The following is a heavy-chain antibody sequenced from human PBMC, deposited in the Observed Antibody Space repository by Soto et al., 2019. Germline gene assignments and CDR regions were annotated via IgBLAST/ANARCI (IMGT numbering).Heavy chain of an antibody. D-gene: IGHD3-3*01. V-gene: IGHV3-72*01. CDR1: GFTSSDHY. Sequence: PGGSLRLSCAASGFTSSDHYMDWVRQAPGKGLEWVGRTRNKANSYTTEYAASVKGRFTISRDDSKNSLYLQMNSLKTEDTAVYYCARGPGTFSDFWSGYPSLTVGMDVWGQGTTVTVSS. J-gene: IGHJ6*02. CDR2: TRNKANSYTT. CDR3: ARGPGTFSDFWSGYPSLTVGMDV.